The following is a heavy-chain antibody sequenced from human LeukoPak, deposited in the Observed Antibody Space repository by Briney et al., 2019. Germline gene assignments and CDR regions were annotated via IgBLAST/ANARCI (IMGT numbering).Heavy chain of an antibody. Sequence: AGGSLRLSCAASGFTFSSYAMHWVRQAPGKGLEWVAVISYDGSNKYYADSVKGRFTISRDNSKNTLYLQMNSLRAEDTAVYYCARAVKWRFGEKPYFDYWGQGTLVTVSS. V-gene: IGHV3-30*14. J-gene: IGHJ4*02. D-gene: IGHD3-10*01. CDR1: GFTFSSYA. CDR2: ISYDGSNK. CDR3: ARAVKWRFGEKPYFDY.